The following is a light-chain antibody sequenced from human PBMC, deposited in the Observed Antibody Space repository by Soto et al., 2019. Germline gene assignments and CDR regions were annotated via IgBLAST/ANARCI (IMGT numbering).Light chain of an antibody. CDR2: DVS. J-gene: IGLJ2*01. CDR3: SSYTSSSTVV. CDR1: SNDVGGYNY. Sequence: QSALTQPASVSGSPGQSIAISCTGTSNDVGGYNYVSWYQQHPGKAPKLMIYDVSARPSGVSNRFSGSKSDNTASLTISGLHAEDEAYYYCSSYTSSSTVVFGGGTKLTVL. V-gene: IGLV2-14*01.